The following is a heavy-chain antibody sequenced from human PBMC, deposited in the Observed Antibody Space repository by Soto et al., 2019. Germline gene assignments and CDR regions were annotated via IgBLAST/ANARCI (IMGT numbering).Heavy chain of an antibody. CDR3: ARNFGFWASDI. D-gene: IGHD3-3*01. CDR1: GFTFSVYD. V-gene: IGHV3-48*01. CDR2: INSRSTTI. Sequence: GGSLRLSCAASGFTFSVYDMNWVRQAPGKGLEWVSHINSRSTTIYYADSVKGRFTISRGNAKNSLFLQMNSLRAEDTAVYFCARNFGFWASDIWGQGTMVTVSS. J-gene: IGHJ3*02.